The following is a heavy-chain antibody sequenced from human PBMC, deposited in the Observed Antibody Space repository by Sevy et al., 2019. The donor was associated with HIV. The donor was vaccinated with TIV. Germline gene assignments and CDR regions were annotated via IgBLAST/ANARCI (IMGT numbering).Heavy chain of an antibody. V-gene: IGHV3-23*01. Sequence: GGSLRLSCAASGFTFSSYAMTWVRQAPGKGLEWVSTISGSGGTTYFPDSLKGRFTISRDNSKNTLYLQMNTLRAEDTALYFCAKGSVYQYGGAFDIWGQGTIVTVSS. J-gene: IGHJ3*02. CDR2: ISGSGGTT. CDR1: GFTFSSYA. D-gene: IGHD3-3*01. CDR3: AKGSVYQYGGAFDI.